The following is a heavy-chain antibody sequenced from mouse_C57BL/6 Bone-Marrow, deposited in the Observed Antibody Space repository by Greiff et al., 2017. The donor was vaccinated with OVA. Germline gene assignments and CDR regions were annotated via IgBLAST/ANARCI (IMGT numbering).Heavy chain of an antibody. D-gene: IGHD2-3*01. CDR3: AKPYDGYYPFAY. CDR2: IVGYCMS. Sequence: QVQLQQSGPGLVAPSQCLSITCTVSGFSLTSYGVSGVWRVPVKGLEWRGVIVGYCMSHYHAALISRLSISKDNSKSQVFLKLNSLQTDDTATYYCAKPYDGYYPFAYWGQGTLVTVSA. V-gene: IGHV2-3*01. CDR1: GFSLTSYG. J-gene: IGHJ3*01.